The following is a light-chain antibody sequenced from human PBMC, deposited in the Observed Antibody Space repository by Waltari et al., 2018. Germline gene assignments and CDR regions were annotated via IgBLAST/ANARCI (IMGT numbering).Light chain of an antibody. Sequence: DIQITQSPSSLSASVGDRVTITCRESQGIKRYLHWYQQKPGKAPKLLIYAASSLQSGVPSRFSVSGSGTDFTLTISSLQPEDFATYYCQQSYGTPPTFGQGTKVEIK. CDR3: QQSYGTPPT. CDR1: QGIKRY. CDR2: AAS. V-gene: IGKV1-39*01. J-gene: IGKJ1*01.